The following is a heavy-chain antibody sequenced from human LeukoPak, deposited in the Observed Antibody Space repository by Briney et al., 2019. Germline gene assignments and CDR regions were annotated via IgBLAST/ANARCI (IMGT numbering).Heavy chain of an antibody. CDR3: ARGMFLPAAHYYYYYYMDV. CDR2: MNPNSGNT. J-gene: IGHJ6*03. Sequence: ASVKVSCKASGYTFTSYDINWVRQATGQGLEWMGWMNPNSGNTGYAQKFQGRVTMTRNTSISTAYMELSSLRSEDTAVYYCARGMFLPAAHYYYYYYMDVWGKGTTVTISS. CDR1: GYTFTSYD. D-gene: IGHD3-10*02. V-gene: IGHV1-8*01.